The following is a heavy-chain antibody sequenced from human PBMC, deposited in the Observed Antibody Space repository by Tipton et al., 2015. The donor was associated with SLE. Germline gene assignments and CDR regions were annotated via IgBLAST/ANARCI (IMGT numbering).Heavy chain of an antibody. Sequence: SLRLSCAASGFTVTDNYMNWVRQAPDKGLEWLSVIYTGGSAYYADSVKGRFTISRDDSKNMLYLQMNSLRAEDTAVYFCASPAVFGVYYMDVWGKGTTVTVSS. V-gene: IGHV3-66*02. CDR3: ASPAVFGVYYMDV. CDR2: IYTGGSA. J-gene: IGHJ6*03. D-gene: IGHD3-3*01. CDR1: GFTVTDNY.